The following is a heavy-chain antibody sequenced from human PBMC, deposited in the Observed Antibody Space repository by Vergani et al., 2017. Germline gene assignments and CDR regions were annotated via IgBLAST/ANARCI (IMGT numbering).Heavy chain of an antibody. CDR1: GFTFSGSA. J-gene: IGHJ3*02. D-gene: IGHD2-2*01. Sequence: QLVQSGPEVKKPGGSLRLSCAASGFTFSGSAMHWVRQASGKGLEWVGRIRSKANSYATAYAASVKGRFTISRDESKNTAYLQMNSLRAEDTAVYYCARAHCSSTSCYDWGAFDIWGQGTMVTVSS. V-gene: IGHV3-73*01. CDR3: ARAHCSSTSCYDWGAFDI. CDR2: IRSKANSYAT.